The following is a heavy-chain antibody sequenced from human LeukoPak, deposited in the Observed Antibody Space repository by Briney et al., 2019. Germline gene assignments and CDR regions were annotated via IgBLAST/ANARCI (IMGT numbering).Heavy chain of an antibody. CDR2: INHSGST. J-gene: IGHJ4*02. CDR3: ARGYSYGYGDFDY. D-gene: IGHD5-18*01. CDR1: GGSFSGYY. Sequence: SETLSLICAVYGGSFSGYYWSWIRQPPGKGLEWIGEINHSGSTNYNPSLKSRVTISVDTSKNQFSLKLSSVTAADTAVYYCARGYSYGYGDFDYWGQGTLVTVSS. V-gene: IGHV4-34*01.